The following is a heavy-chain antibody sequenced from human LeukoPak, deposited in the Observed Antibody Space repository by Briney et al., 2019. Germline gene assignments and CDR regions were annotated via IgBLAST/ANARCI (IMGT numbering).Heavy chain of an antibody. V-gene: IGHV3-9*01. D-gene: IGHD5-18*01. CDR2: ISWNSGSI. J-gene: IGHJ6*02. CDR3: AKDRGYSYGQYYYYYGMDV. Sequence: SLRLSCAASGFTFDDYAMHWVRHAPGKGLEWVSGISWNSGSIGYADSVKGRFTISRDNAKNSLYLQMNSLRAEDTALYYCAKDRGYSYGQYYYYYGMDVWGQGTTVTVSS. CDR1: GFTFDDYA.